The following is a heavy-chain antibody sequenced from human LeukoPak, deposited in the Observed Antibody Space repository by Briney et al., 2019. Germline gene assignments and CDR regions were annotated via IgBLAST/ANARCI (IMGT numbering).Heavy chain of an antibody. CDR1: GFTFNNAW. CDR2: IYSGGDT. J-gene: IGHJ4*02. CDR3: TRDPDG. Sequence: GGSLRLSCAASGFTFNNAWMSWVRQAPGKGLEWVSVIYSGGDTFHADSVKGRFTLSRDNSKNILYLQMNSLRAEDTAVYYCTRDPDGWGQGTLVTVSS. V-gene: IGHV3-66*01.